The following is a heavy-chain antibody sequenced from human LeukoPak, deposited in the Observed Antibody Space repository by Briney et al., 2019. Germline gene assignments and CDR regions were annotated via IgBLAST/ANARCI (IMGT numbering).Heavy chain of an antibody. CDR3: ARGGASTPLDY. V-gene: IGHV1-18*01. Sequence: ASVKVSCTASGGTFSSYAISWVRQAPGQGLEWMGWISAYNGNTNYAQKLQGRVTMTTDTSTSTAYMELRSLRSDDTAVYYCARGGASTPLDYWGQGTLVTVSS. CDR1: GGTFSSYA. J-gene: IGHJ4*02. CDR2: ISAYNGNT. D-gene: IGHD1-26*01.